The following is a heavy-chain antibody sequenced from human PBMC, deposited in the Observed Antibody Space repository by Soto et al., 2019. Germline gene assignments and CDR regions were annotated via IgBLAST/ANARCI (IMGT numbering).Heavy chain of an antibody. Sequence: QVQLVQSGAEVKKPGSSVKVSCKASGGTFSSYAISWVRQAPGQGLEWMGGILPIFGTANYAQKFQGRVTITADESTSTAYMELSSLRSEDTAVYYCVRVRVVVVAAQAESDWGQGTLVTVSS. V-gene: IGHV1-69*01. CDR2: ILPIFGTA. CDR1: GGTFSSYA. D-gene: IGHD2-15*01. CDR3: VRVRVVVVAAQAESD. J-gene: IGHJ4*02.